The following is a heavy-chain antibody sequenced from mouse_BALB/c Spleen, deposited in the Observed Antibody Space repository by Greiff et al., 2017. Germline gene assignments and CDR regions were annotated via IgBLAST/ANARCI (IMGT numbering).Heavy chain of an antibody. J-gene: IGHJ2*01. D-gene: IGHD2-14*01. CDR2: IDPSDSET. Sequence: VKLVESGPQLVRPGASVKISCKASGYSFTSYWMHWVKQRPGQGLEWIGMIDPSDSETRLNQKFKDKATLTVDKSSSTAYMQLSSPTSEDSAVYYCARKVRRNFDYWGQGTTLTVSS. CDR3: ARKVRRNFDY. V-gene: IGHV1S126*01. CDR1: GYSFTSYW.